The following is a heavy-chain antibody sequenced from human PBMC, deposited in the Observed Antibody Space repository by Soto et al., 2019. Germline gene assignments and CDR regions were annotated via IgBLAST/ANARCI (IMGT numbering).Heavy chain of an antibody. CDR1: GCSISSGGYY. CDR2: IYYSGST. J-gene: IGHJ6*02. D-gene: IGHD6-13*01. V-gene: IGHV4-31*03. CDR3: ARVPNEKSSSWWAKYYYGMDV. Sequence: PXETLALTCTVSGCSISSGGYYWSWIRQHPGKGLEWIGYIYYSGSTYYNPSLKSRVTISVDTSKNQFSLKLSSVTAADTAVYYCARVPNEKSSSWWAKYYYGMDVWGQGTTVTVSS.